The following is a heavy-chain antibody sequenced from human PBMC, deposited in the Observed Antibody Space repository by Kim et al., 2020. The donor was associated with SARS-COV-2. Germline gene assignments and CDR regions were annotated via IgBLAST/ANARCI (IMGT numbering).Heavy chain of an antibody. V-gene: IGHV4-34*01. CDR2: INHGGHP. Sequence: SETLSLTCSFYGESLTGSYWSWIRQSPGKGLEWLGHINHGGHPDYNPSLKSRLTISVDRSRDQFSLSLTSLTAADTAVYYCAALRDTLDYFDYWGQGARVTVSS. CDR1: GESLTGSY. CDR3: AALRDTLDYFDY. J-gene: IGHJ4*02.